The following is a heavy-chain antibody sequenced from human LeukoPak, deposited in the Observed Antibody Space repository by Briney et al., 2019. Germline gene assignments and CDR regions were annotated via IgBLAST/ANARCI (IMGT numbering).Heavy chain of an antibody. D-gene: IGHD1-14*01. CDR1: GYSISSGYY. CDR3: ARDKTGGKAFDI. J-gene: IGHJ3*02. CDR2: MYHSGST. V-gene: IGHV4-38-2*02. Sequence: SETLSLTCTVSGYSISSGYYWGWIRQPPGKGLEWIGSMYHSGSTYYNPSLKSRVTMSVDTSKNQSSLKLSSVTAADTAVYYCARDKTGGKAFDIWGQGTMVTVSS.